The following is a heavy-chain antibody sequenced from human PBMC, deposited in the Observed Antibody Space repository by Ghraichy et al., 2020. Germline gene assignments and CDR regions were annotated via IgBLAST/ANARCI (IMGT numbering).Heavy chain of an antibody. J-gene: IGHJ4*02. CDR1: GFSLGGYW. CDR2: ISPDGSQK. V-gene: IGHV3-7*03. Sequence: GESLNISCVASGFSLGGYWMSWVRQAPGKGPELVANISPDGSQKYEVDAVQGRFTISKDNAQNLLYLQMNSLRGEDTAIYYCARAYLWGQGARVIVPS. CDR3: ARAYL.